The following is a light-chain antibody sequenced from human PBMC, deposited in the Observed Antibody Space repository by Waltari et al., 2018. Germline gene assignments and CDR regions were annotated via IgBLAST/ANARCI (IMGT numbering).Light chain of an antibody. CDR2: RNN. CDR3: AVWDDSLSAWV. CDR1: RSHIRRQY. V-gene: IGLV1-47*01. J-gene: IGLJ3*02. Sequence: QSVLTQPPSASGPPGQRVTISCSGSRSHIRRQYVFWYQQLPGTAPKLPSYRNNQRPSGVPDRFSGSKSGTSASLAISGLRSEDEADYHCAVWDDSLSAWVFGGGTKLTVL.